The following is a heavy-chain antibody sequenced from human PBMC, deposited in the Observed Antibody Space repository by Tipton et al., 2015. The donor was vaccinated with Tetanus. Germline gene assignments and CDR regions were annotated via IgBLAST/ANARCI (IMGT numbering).Heavy chain of an antibody. Sequence: GLVKPSETLSLTCTVSGGFISRDYWTWIRQPAGKGLEWIGRMSSSGSITYNPSLKSRVTISVDTSKNQFSLKLSSVTAADTAVYYCARPHYQYWYFDLWGRGTLVTVSS. CDR3: ARPHYQYWYFDL. CDR1: GGFISRDY. CDR2: MSSSGSI. V-gene: IGHV4-4*07. J-gene: IGHJ2*01. D-gene: IGHD2-2*01.